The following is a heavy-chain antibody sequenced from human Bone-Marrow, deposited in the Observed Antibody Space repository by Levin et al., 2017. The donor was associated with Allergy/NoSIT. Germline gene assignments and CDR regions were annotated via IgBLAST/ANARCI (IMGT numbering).Heavy chain of an antibody. CDR1: GGTFSSYA. CDR2: IIPIFGTA. V-gene: IGHV1-69*06. D-gene: IGHD3-16*01. Sequence: SVKVSCKASGGTFSSYAISWVRQAPGQGLEWMGGIIPIFGTANYAQKFQGRVTITADKSTSTAYMELSSLRSEDTAVYYCASSRRTWGYYGMDVWGQGTTVTVSS. CDR3: ASSRRTWGYYGMDV. J-gene: IGHJ6*02.